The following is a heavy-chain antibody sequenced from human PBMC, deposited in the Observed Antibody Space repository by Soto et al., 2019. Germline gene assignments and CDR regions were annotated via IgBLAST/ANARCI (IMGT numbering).Heavy chain of an antibody. CDR2: ISHDGSNT. CDR1: GFTFRTYA. V-gene: IGHV3-30*18. J-gene: IGHJ4*02. Sequence: QVQVVESGGGVVQPGRSLSLSCAASGFTFRTYAMHWVRQAPGKGLEWVAVISHDGSNTDYGDSVKGRFTISRDNSKSTLSLQMNSLRPEDTGVYYCAKDAGSTEYFFASWGQGTLVSVSS. CDR3: AKDAGSTEYFFAS.